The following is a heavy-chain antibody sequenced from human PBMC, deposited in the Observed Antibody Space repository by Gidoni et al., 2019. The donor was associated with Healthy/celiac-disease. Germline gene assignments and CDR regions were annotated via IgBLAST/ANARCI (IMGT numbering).Heavy chain of an antibody. J-gene: IGHJ6*03. CDR1: GGSISSSSYY. CDR3: ARLGGYKGPQNYYYYYMDV. CDR2: IYYSGST. D-gene: IGHD1-20*01. Sequence: QLQLQESGPGLVKPSETLSLTCTVSGGSISSSSYYWGWIRQPPGKGLEWIGSIYYSGSTYYNPSLKSRVTISVDTSKNQFSLKLSSVTAADTAVYYCARLGGYKGPQNYYYYYMDVWGKGTTVTVSS. V-gene: IGHV4-39*01.